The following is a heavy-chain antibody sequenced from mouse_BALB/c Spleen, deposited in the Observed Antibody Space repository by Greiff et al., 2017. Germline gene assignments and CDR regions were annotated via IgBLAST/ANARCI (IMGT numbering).Heavy chain of an antibody. CDR3: TSLLTTATGGRYFDV. CDR2: IYPGSGST. J-gene: IGHJ1*01. D-gene: IGHD1-2*01. Sequence: LQQSGSELVRPGASVKLSCKASGYTFTSYWMHWVKQRPGQGLEWIGNIYPGSGSTNYDEKFKSKATLTVDTSSSTAYMQLSSLTSEDSAVYYCTSLLTTATGGRYFDVWGAGTTVTVSS. CDR1: GYTFTSYW. V-gene: IGHV1S22*01.